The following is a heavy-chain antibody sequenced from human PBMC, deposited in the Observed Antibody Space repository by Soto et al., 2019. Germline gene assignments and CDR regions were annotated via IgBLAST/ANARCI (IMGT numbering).Heavy chain of an antibody. D-gene: IGHD3-22*01. CDR3: AVGRHKTSGSNNWLDP. Sequence: GGSLRLSCAASGVNFSSYAMNWVRQAPGKGLEWVSTISDTGGGTFYAGSVKGRFTISRDNSKNTLYLQMHSLRADDSAIYFCAVGRHKTSGSNNWLDPWGRGTLVTVYS. CDR2: ISDTGGGT. V-gene: IGHV3-23*01. J-gene: IGHJ5*02. CDR1: GVNFSSYA.